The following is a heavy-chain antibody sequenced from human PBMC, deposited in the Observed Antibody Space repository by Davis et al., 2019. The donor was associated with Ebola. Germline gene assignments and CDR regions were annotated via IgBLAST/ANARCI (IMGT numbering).Heavy chain of an antibody. CDR3: ASPPHYYGMDV. CDR2: IYYSGST. Sequence: MPSETLSLTCTVSGGSISSYYWSWIRQPPGKGLEWIGYIYYSGSTNYNPSLKSRVTISVDTSKNQFSLKLSSVTAADTAVYYCASPPHYYGMDVWGKGTTVTVSS. J-gene: IGHJ6*04. CDR1: GGSISSYY. V-gene: IGHV4-59*08.